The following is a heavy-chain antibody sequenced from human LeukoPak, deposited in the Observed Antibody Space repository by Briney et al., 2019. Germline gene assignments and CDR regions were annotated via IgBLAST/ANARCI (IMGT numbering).Heavy chain of an antibody. J-gene: IGHJ3*02. CDR3: ARGPYSYDSSGAFDI. D-gene: IGHD3-22*01. CDR2: INHSGST. CDR1: GGSFSGYY. Sequence: KASETLSLTCAVYGGSFSGYYWSLSRQPPGKGLEWIGEINHSGSTNYNPSLKSRVTISVDTSKNQFSLKLSSVTAADTAVYFCARGPYSYDSSGAFDIWGQGTMVTVSS. V-gene: IGHV4-34*01.